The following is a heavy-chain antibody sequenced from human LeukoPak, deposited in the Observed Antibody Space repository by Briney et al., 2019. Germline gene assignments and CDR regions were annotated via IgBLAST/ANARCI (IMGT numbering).Heavy chain of an antibody. D-gene: IGHD2-2*01. J-gene: IGHJ6*02. V-gene: IGHV3-23*01. CDR2: ISGSGGST. Sequence: GGSLRLSCAASGFTLSSYAMSWVRQAPGKGLEWVSAISGSGGSTYYADSVKGRFTISRDNSKNTLYLQMNSLRAEDTAVYYCAKAQRRCSSTSCYSNKGNGNGMDVWGQGTTVTVSS. CDR3: AKAQRRCSSTSCYSNKGNGNGMDV. CDR1: GFTLSSYA.